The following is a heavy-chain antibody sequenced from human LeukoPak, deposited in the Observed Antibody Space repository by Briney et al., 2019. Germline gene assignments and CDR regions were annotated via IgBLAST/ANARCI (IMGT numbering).Heavy chain of an antibody. CDR2: ISGSGGST. Sequence: GGSLRLSCAASGFTFSSYAMSWVRQAPGKGLEWVSAISGSGGSTYYADSVKGRFTISRDNSKNTLYLQMNSLRAEDTAVYYCAKSGRVTMVRGVDRDAFDIWGQGTMVTVSS. J-gene: IGHJ3*02. CDR1: GFTFSSYA. V-gene: IGHV3-23*01. CDR3: AKSGRVTMVRGVDRDAFDI. D-gene: IGHD3-10*01.